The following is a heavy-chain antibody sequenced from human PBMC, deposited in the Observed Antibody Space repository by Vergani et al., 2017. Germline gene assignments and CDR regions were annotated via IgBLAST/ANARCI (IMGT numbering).Heavy chain of an antibody. V-gene: IGHV5-10-1*03. CDR1: GYSFTSYW. CDR2: IDPSDSYT. D-gene: IGHD6-19*01. CDR3: ARGAGGGWTEDWFDP. J-gene: IGHJ5*02. Sequence: EVQLVQSGAEVKTPGESLRISCKGSGYSFTSYWISWVRQMPGKGLEWMGRIDPSDSYTHYSPSFQGHVTISADKSISTAYLQWSSLKASDTAMYYCARGAGGGWTEDWFDPWGQGTLVTVSS.